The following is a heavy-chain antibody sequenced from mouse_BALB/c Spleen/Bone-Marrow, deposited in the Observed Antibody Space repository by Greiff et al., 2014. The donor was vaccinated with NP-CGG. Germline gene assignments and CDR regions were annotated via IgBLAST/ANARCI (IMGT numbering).Heavy chain of an antibody. CDR2: INPDSRTI. CDR3: ARNGYYGWMTY. J-gene: IGHJ3*01. V-gene: IGHV4-1*02. CDR1: GFDFSGYW. Sequence: VQLKQSGGGLVQPGGPLKLSCAASGFDFSGYWMTWVRQAPGKGLEWIGEINPDSRTINYKPSLKEKFIMSRDNAKNTLYLQMSKVRSEDTALYYCARNGYYGWMTYWGQGTLVTVSA. D-gene: IGHD1-2*01.